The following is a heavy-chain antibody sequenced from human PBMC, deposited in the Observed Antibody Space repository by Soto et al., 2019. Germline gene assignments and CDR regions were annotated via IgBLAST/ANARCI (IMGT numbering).Heavy chain of an antibody. D-gene: IGHD3-10*01. CDR1: GGSISSGGYY. CDR3: ARDELWFGEHAGGAFDI. CDR2: IYYSGST. Sequence: QVQLQESGPGLVKPSQTLSLTCTVSGGSISSGGYYWSWIRQHPGKGLEWIGYIYYSGSTYYNPSLKSRVTISVDTAKNQFSLKLSSVTAADTAVYYCARDELWFGEHAGGAFDIWGQGTMVTVSS. V-gene: IGHV4-31*03. J-gene: IGHJ3*02.